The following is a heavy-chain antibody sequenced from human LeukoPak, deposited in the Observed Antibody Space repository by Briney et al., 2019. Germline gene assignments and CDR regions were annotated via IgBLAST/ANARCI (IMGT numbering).Heavy chain of an antibody. CDR3: ARVSENSMIVVVHETGFDY. J-gene: IGHJ4*02. Sequence: GASGKVSCKASGYTFTSYGISWVRQAPGQGLEWMGWISAYNGNTNYAQKLQGRVTMTTDTSTSTAYMELRSLRSDDTAVYYCARVSENSMIVVVHETGFDYWGQGTLVTVSS. D-gene: IGHD3-22*01. CDR1: GYTFTSYG. V-gene: IGHV1-18*01. CDR2: ISAYNGNT.